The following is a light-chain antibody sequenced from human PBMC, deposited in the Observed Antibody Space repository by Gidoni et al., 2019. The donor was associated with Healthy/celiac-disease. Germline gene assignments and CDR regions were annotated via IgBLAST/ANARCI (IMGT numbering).Light chain of an antibody. CDR1: SPNIGAGYD. V-gene: IGLV1-40*01. CDR2: GTR. J-gene: IGLJ2*01. Sequence: QSVLTQPPSVSGAPRPRVTISCTGSSPNIGAGYDVHWYQQLPGTAPKLLIYGTRNRPSGVPDRFSGSKSGTSASLAITGLQAEDEADYYCQSYDSSLSGSVFGGGTKLTVL. CDR3: QSYDSSLSGSV.